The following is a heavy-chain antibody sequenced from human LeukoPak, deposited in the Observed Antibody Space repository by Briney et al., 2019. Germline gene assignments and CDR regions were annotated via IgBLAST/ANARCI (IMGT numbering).Heavy chain of an antibody. V-gene: IGHV3-21*01. D-gene: IGHD5-24*01. J-gene: IGHJ4*02. CDR1: GFTFSSYS. CDR3: ARGKMATKRRYFDY. CDR2: ISSSSSYI. Sequence: GGSLRLSCAASGFTFSSYSMNWVRQAPGKGLEWVSSISSSSSYIYYADSVKGRFTISRDNAKNSLYLQMNSLRAEDTAVYYCARGKMATKRRYFDYWGQGTVVTVSS.